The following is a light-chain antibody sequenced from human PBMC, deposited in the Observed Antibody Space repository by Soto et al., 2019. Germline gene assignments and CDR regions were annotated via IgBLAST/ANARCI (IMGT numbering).Light chain of an antibody. CDR3: QQYNSYWM. CDR2: DAS. Sequence: DIPMTQSPSTLSASVGDRVTITCRASQSISSWLAWYQQKPGKAPKLLIYDASSLESGVPSRFSGSGSGTEFTLTISSLQPDDFATYYCQQYNSYWMFGQGTKVEIK. J-gene: IGKJ1*01. CDR1: QSISSW. V-gene: IGKV1-5*01.